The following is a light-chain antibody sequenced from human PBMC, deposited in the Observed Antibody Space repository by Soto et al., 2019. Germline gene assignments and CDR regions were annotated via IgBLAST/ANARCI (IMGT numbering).Light chain of an antibody. J-gene: IGLJ2*01. CDR2: DND. Sequence: QSVLTQPPSVSAAPGQKVTISCSGRSSNVDKNFVSWYQQLPGTAPRLLIYDNDKRPSGIPDRFSGSKSGTSATLGITGLQTGDEADYYCGTWDSNLNAGVFGGGTQLTVL. CDR3: GTWDSNLNAGV. V-gene: IGLV1-51*01. CDR1: SSNVDKNF.